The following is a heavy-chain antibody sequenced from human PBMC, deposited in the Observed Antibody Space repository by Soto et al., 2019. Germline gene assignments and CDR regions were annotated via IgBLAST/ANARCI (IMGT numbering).Heavy chain of an antibody. V-gene: IGHV3-23*01. CDR2: ISGSGGST. CDR3: AKGLGHYYDFWSGYSWYYYYYGMDV. Sequence: GGSLRLSCAASGFTFSSYAMSWVRQAPGKGLEWVSAISGSGGSTYYADSVKGRFTISRDSSKNTLYLQMNSLRAEDTAVYYCAKGLGHYYDFWSGYSWYYYYYGMDVWGQGTTVTVSS. J-gene: IGHJ6*02. CDR1: GFTFSSYA. D-gene: IGHD3-3*01.